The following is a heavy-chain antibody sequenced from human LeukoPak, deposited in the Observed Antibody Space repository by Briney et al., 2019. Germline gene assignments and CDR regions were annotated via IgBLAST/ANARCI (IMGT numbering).Heavy chain of an antibody. CDR1: GGSISNYY. V-gene: IGHV4-4*07. Sequence: PSETLSLTCSVSGGSISNYYWTWIRQPAGKGLECIGRINTSGSTDYNPSLKSRVTMSVDASKNQFSLTLNSVTAADTAVYFCARTSGWYFVGWGQGTQVTVSS. CDR3: ARTSGWYFVG. D-gene: IGHD6-19*01. J-gene: IGHJ4*02. CDR2: INTSGST.